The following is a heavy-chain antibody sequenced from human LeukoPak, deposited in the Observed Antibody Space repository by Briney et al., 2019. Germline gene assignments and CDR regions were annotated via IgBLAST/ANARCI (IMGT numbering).Heavy chain of an antibody. Sequence: SETLSLTCTVSGGSISSCTYSWGWIRQPPGKGLEWIGSISCSGSTYYNPSLKSRVTISVDTSKNQFSLKLSSVTAADTAVYYCARDTRVHYYDSSGPVDYWGQGTLVTVSS. V-gene: IGHV4-39*07. D-gene: IGHD3-22*01. J-gene: IGHJ4*02. CDR1: GGSISSCTYS. CDR3: ARDTRVHYYDSSGPVDY. CDR2: ISCSGST.